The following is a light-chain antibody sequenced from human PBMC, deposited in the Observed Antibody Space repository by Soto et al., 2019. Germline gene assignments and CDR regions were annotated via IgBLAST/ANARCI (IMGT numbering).Light chain of an antibody. CDR1: QSVSSY. V-gene: IGKV3-11*01. CDR2: DAS. CDR3: QQRSNWPPT. J-gene: IGKJ1*01. Sequence: EMVLTQSLGTLSLSPGERATLSCRASQSVSSYLAWYQQKPGQAPRLLIYDASNRATGIPARFSGSGSGTDFTLTISSLEPEDFAVYYCQQRSNWPPTFGQGTKVDI.